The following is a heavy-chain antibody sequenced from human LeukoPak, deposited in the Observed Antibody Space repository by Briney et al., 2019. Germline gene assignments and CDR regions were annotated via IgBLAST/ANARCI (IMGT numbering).Heavy chain of an antibody. J-gene: IGHJ4*02. Sequence: KESGPTLVNPTQTLTLTCTFSGFSLITSGVGVGWIRQPPGKAPECLALIYWDNDRRYSPSLRSRLTITKDTSKNQVVLTMTSMDPVDTGTYYCAHRVFQGGYWDSGQFDYWGQGIPVTVSS. CDR1: GFSLITSGVG. D-gene: IGHD3-10*01. CDR2: IYWDNDR. CDR3: AHRVFQGGYWDSGQFDY. V-gene: IGHV2-5*02.